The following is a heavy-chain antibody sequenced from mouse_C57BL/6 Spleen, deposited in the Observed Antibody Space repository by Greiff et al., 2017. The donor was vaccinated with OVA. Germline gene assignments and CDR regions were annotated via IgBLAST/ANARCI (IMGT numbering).Heavy chain of an antibody. CDR3: ATSPFAY. CDR1: GYSFTGYF. J-gene: IGHJ3*01. Sequence: EVQGVESGPELVKPGDSVKISCKASGYSFTGYFMNWVLQSHGKSLEWIGRINPYNGDTFYNQKLKGKATLTVDKSSSTAHMELRSLTSEDSAVYYCATSPFAYRGQGTLVTVSA. CDR2: INPYNGDT. V-gene: IGHV1-20*01.